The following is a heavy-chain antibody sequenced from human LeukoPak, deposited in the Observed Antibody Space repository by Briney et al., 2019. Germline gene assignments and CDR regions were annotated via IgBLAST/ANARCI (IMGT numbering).Heavy chain of an antibody. CDR3: ASVRKGYCSSTSCYAKGYYYYYMDV. CDR1: GGSISSSRYY. D-gene: IGHD2-2*01. CDR2: INHSGST. J-gene: IGHJ6*03. V-gene: IGHV4-39*07. Sequence: PSETLSLTCTVSGGSISSSRYYWSWIRQPPEKGLEWIGEINHSGSTNYNPSLKSRVTISVDTSKNQFSLKLSSVTAADTAVYYCASVRKGYCSSTSCYAKGYYYYYMDVWGKGTTVTISS.